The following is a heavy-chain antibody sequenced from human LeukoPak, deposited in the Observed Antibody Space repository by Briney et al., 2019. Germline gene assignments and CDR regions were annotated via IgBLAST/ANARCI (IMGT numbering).Heavy chain of an antibody. J-gene: IGHJ3*02. Sequence: PSETLSLTCTVSGGSISSSSYYWGWIRQPPGKGLEWIGSIYYSGSTYYNPSLKSRVTISVDTSKNQFSLKLSSVTAADTAVYYCASKGATTVVTPGAFDIWGQGTMVTVSS. CDR1: GGSISSSSYY. V-gene: IGHV4-39*01. D-gene: IGHD4-23*01. CDR3: ASKGATTVVTPGAFDI. CDR2: IYYSGST.